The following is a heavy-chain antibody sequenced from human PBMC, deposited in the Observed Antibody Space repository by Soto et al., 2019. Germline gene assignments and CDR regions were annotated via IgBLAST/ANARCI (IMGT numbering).Heavy chain of an antibody. V-gene: IGHV3-74*01. D-gene: IGHD1-1*01. CDR1: GFTFSSNW. CDR2: ISSDGSST. CDR3: ARGTGNALLG. J-gene: IGHJ1*01. Sequence: GGSLRLSCATSGFTFSSNWMHWARQAPGKGLVWVSRISSDGSSTAYADSVKGRFTISRDNAKNTLYLQMNSLRAEDTAVYYCARGTGNALLGWGQGTLVTVSS.